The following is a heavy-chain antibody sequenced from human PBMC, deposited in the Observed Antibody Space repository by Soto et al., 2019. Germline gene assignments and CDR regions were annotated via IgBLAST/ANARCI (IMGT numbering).Heavy chain of an antibody. CDR3: ARGVPATGTDWFDP. D-gene: IGHD3-9*01. J-gene: IGHJ5*02. Sequence: PSETLSLTCTVSGGSISNYYWSWIRQSAEKRLEWIGRVSTTGSAYYNPSLKSRVTISVDTSKNQFSLNLTSVTGADTAVYYCARGVPATGTDWFDPWGHGTLVTVS. V-gene: IGHV4-4*07. CDR2: VSTTGSA. CDR1: GGSISNYY.